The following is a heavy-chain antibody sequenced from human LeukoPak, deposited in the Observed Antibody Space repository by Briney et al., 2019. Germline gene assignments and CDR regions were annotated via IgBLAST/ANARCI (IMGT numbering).Heavy chain of an antibody. CDR1: GFTFSSYA. V-gene: IGHV3-23*01. D-gene: IGHD1-26*01. J-gene: IGHJ4*02. CDR2: ISGSGGST. CDR3: AKDRAGSYCATTQLANDY. Sequence: PGGSLRLSCAASGFTFSSYAMSWVRQAPGKGLEWVSAISGSGGSTYYADSVKGRFTISRDNSKNTLYLQMNSLRAEDTAVYYCAKDRAGSYCATTQLANDYWGQGTLVTVSS.